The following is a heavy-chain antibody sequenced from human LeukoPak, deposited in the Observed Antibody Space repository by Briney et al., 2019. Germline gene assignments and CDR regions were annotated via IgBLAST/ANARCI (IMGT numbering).Heavy chain of an antibody. CDR3: TRDHCSYINCYEDYYYGMDV. V-gene: IGHV1-2*02. Sequence: ASVKVSCKASGYTFTGYYMHWVRQAPGQGLEWMGWINPDTGATDIAQKFQGRVTMTRDTSISAAYMELSRLRSDDAAVYYCTRDHCSYINCYEDYYYGMDVWGQGTTVTVSS. J-gene: IGHJ6*02. CDR2: INPDTGAT. CDR1: GYTFTGYY. D-gene: IGHD2-2*01.